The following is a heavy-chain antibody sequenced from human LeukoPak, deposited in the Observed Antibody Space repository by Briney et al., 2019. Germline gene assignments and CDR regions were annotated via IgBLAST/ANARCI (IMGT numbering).Heavy chain of an antibody. Sequence: PSETLSLTCTVSGGSISSYYWSWIRQPPGKGLEWIGSIYYSGSTYYNPSLKSRVTISVDTSKNQFSLKLSSVTAADTAVYYCARGYCSGGSCPTFDYWGQGTLVTVSS. CDR1: GGSISSYY. V-gene: IGHV4-39*07. CDR2: IYYSGST. D-gene: IGHD2-15*01. CDR3: ARGYCSGGSCPTFDY. J-gene: IGHJ4*02.